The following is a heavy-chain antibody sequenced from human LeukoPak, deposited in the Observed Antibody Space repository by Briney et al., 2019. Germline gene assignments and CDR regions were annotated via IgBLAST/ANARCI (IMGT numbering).Heavy chain of an antibody. Sequence: GGSPRLSCAASGFTFDDYAMHWVRQAPGKGLEWVSGISWNSGSIGYADSVKGRFTISRDNAKNSLYLQMNSLRAEDTALYYCAKDQYGDYEAYNWFDPWGQGTLVTVSS. D-gene: IGHD4-17*01. J-gene: IGHJ5*02. CDR1: GFTFDDYA. CDR3: AKDQYGDYEAYNWFDP. CDR2: ISWNSGSI. V-gene: IGHV3-9*01.